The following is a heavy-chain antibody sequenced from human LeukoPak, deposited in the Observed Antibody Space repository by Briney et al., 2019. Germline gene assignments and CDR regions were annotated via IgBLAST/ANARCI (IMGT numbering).Heavy chain of an antibody. CDR3: AKGDYDSSGYYYNPYGMDV. D-gene: IGHD3-22*01. Sequence: GGSLRLSCAASGFTFSSYAMGWVRQAPGKGLEWVSAISGSGGSTYYADSVKGRFTISRDNSKNTLYLQMNSLRAEDTAVYYCAKGDYDSSGYYYNPYGMDVWGQGTTVTVSS. J-gene: IGHJ6*02. CDR2: ISGSGGST. V-gene: IGHV3-23*01. CDR1: GFTFSSYA.